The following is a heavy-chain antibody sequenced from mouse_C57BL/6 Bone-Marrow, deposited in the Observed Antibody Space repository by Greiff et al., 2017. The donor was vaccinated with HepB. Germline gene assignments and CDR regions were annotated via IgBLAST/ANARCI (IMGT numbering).Heavy chain of an antibody. CDR2: IDPETGGT. Sequence: QVHVKQSGAELVRPGASVTLSCKASGYTFTDYEMHWVKQTPVHGLEWIGAIDPETGGTAYNQKFKGKAILTADKSSSTAYMELRSLTSEDSAVYDCAGRSNYLAWLAYWGQGTVVTVSA. V-gene: IGHV1-15*01. CDR3: AGRSNYLAWLAY. CDR1: GYTFTDYE. J-gene: IGHJ3*01. D-gene: IGHD2-5*01.